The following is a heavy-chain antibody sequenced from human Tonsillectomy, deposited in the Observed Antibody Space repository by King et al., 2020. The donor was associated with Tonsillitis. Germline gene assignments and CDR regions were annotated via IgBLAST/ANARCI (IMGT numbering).Heavy chain of an antibody. CDR3: AREGSAYSYGGTPDYWGQGTLVTVSSDV. D-gene: IGHD5-18*01. CDR2: ISSDGSNK. J-gene: IGHJ6*02. V-gene: IGHV3-33*05. CDR1: GFAFSRFG. Sequence: QLVQSGGGVVQPGRSLRLSCVASGFAFSRFGMNWVRQAPGKGLEWVAVISSDGSNKDYADSVKGRFSISRDNSKNTLYLQVSGLRGDDTAMYYCAREGSAYSYGGTPDYWGQGTLVTVSSDVWGQGTTVTVSS.